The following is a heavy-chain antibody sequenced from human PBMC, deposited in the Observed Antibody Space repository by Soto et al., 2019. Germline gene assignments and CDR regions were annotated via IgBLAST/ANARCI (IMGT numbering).Heavy chain of an antibody. V-gene: IGHV4-4*07. Sequence: PSETLSLTCTVSGDSVSNYYWSWIRQPAGRGLEWIGRVYSSGATNYNPSLNGRVTMSVDTSRNQFSLRLSSVTAADTAIYYRKRGPNWNYYYYGVDVWGQGTAVTVS. D-gene: IGHD1-20*01. CDR3: KRGPNWNYYYYGVDV. CDR2: VYSSGAT. CDR1: GDSVSNYY. J-gene: IGHJ6*02.